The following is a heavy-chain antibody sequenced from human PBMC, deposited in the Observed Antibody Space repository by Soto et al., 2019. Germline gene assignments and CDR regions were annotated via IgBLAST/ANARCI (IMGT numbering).Heavy chain of an antibody. D-gene: IGHD3-22*01. J-gene: IGHJ4*02. CDR1: GFTFSSYA. CDR2: ISGSGGST. CDR3: AKETNYYDSSGPGGYFDY. Sequence: GGSLRLSCQASGFTFSSYAMSWVRQAPGKGLEWVSAISGSGGSTYYADSVKGRLTISRDNSKNTLYLQMNSLRAEDTAVYYCAKETNYYDSSGPGGYFDYWGQGTLATVSS. V-gene: IGHV3-23*01.